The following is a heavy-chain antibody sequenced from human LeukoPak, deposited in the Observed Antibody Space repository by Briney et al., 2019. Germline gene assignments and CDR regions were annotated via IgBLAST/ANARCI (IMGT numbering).Heavy chain of an antibody. V-gene: IGHV4-59*08. CDR3: ARGYYDSSGTDVFDI. D-gene: IGHD3-22*01. J-gene: IGHJ3*02. CDR2: IYYSGST. CDR1: GGSISSYY. Sequence: TSETLSLTCTVSGGSISSYYWSWIRQPPGKGLEWIGYIYYSGSTNYNPSLKSRVTISVDTSKNQFSLKLSSVTAADTAVYYCARGYYDSSGTDVFDIWGKGTMVTVSS.